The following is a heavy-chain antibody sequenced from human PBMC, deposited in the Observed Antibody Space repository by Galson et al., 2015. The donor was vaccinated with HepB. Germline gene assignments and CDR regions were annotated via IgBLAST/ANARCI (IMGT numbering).Heavy chain of an antibody. CDR1: GFTSSSYA. Sequence: SLRLSCAASGFTSSSYAMHWVRQAPGKGLEWVAVISYDGSNKYYADSVKGRFTISRDNSKNTLYLQMNSLRAEDTAVYYCARDYVAGVVPAAILYWFDPWGQGTLVTVSS. CDR2: ISYDGSNK. CDR3: ARDYVAGVVPAAILYWFDP. J-gene: IGHJ5*02. D-gene: IGHD2-2*01. V-gene: IGHV3-30*04.